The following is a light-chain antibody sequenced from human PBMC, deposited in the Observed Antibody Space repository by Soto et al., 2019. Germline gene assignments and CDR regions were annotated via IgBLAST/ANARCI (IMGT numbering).Light chain of an antibody. CDR1: SSNIGNNY. CDR2: DNN. J-gene: IGLJ1*01. Sequence: QSVLTQPPSVSAAPGPTVTISCSGSSSNIGNNYVSWYQQLPGTAPKLLIYDNNKRPSGIPDRFSGSKSGTSATLGITGLQTGDEADYYCGTWDSSLSAYVFGTGTKLTVL. CDR3: GTWDSSLSAYV. V-gene: IGLV1-51*01.